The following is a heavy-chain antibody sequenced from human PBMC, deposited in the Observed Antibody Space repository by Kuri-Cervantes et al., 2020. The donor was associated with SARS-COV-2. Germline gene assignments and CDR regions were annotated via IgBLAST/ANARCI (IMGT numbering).Heavy chain of an antibody. CDR2: INWNGGST. CDR3: AKGAPYYYDSSGYYLFDY. D-gene: IGHD3-22*01. V-gene: IGHV3-20*04. CDR1: GFTFDDYG. J-gene: IGHJ4*02. Sequence: GGSLRLSCAASGFTFDDYGMSWVRQAPGKGLEWVSGINWNGGSTGYADSVKGRFTISRDNAKDSLYLQMNSLRAEDMALYYCAKGAPYYYDSSGYYLFDYWGQGTLVTVSS.